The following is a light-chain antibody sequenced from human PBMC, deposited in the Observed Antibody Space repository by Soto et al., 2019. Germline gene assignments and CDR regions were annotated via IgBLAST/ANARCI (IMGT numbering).Light chain of an antibody. CDR2: PAS. Sequence: DIQMTQSPSSISASVGDRVTITCRASQPISSWLAWYQQVPGQAPYLLIYPASTLQSGVPSRFSGSGSGTDFTLTINSLQPEDFATYYCQQGYNFPRAFGQGPRVEL. CDR3: QQGYNFPRA. CDR1: QPISSW. J-gene: IGKJ1*01. V-gene: IGKV1-12*01.